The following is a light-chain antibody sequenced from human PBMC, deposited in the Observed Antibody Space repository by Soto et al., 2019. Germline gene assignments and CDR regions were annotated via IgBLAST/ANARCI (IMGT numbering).Light chain of an antibody. CDR2: DAS. V-gene: IGKV3-20*01. CDR3: QQFSSYPLT. CDR1: QTVRNNY. J-gene: IGKJ4*01. Sequence: VLTQSPGTLSLSPGERATLSCRASQTVRNNYVAWYQQKPGQAPRLLIYDASSRATGIPDRFSGGGSGTDFTLTISRLEPEDFAVYYCQQFSSYPLTFGGGTKVEIK.